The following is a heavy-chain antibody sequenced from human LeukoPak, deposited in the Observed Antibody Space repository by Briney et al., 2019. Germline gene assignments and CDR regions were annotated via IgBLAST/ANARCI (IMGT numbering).Heavy chain of an antibody. CDR2: IYYSGST. CDR1: GGSISSSSYY. CDR3: ARGVNTMVREQTYYYYGMDV. D-gene: IGHD3-10*01. J-gene: IGHJ6*02. V-gene: IGHV4-39*07. Sequence: SETLSLTCTVSGGSISSSSYYWGWIRQPPGKGLEWIGSIYYSGSTYYNPSLKSRVTISVDRSKNQFSLKLSSVTAADTAVYYCARGVNTMVREQTYYYYGMDVWGQGTTVTVSS.